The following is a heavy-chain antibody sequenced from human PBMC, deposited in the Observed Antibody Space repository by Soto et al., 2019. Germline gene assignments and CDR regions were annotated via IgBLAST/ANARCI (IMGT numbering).Heavy chain of an antibody. D-gene: IGHD6-13*01. CDR1: GFDLSDYY. CDR3: ARNSDHFDS. J-gene: IGHJ5*01. V-gene: IGHV3-11*01. CDR2: ISSSSRTI. Sequence: GRSLRLSCAASGFDLSDYYMSWIRQAPGKGLEWVSYISSSSRTIFYADSVRGRFTISRDNAENLVYLQMDSLRAEDTALYYCARNSDHFDSWGQGTLVTVSS.